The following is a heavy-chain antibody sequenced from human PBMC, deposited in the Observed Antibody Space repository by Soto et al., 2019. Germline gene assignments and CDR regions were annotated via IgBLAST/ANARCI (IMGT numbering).Heavy chain of an antibody. V-gene: IGHV4-30-4*01. Sequence: SETLSLTCTVSGVSISSGDYYWSWIRQPPGKGLEWIGYIYYSENTYSNPSLKSRVAISGDTSKNQFSLKLSSVTAADTAVYYCARRYGPGFDYWGQGTLVTVSS. D-gene: IGHD4-17*01. J-gene: IGHJ4*02. CDR3: ARRYGPGFDY. CDR1: GVSISSGDYY. CDR2: IYYSENT.